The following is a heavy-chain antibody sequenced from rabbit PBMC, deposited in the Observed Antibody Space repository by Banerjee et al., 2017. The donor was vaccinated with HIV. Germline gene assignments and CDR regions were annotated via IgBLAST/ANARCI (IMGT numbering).Heavy chain of an antibody. J-gene: IGHJ4*01. D-gene: IGHD2-1*01. CDR1: GFTISSIYW. V-gene: IGHV1S45*01. CDR3: ARDVGDNNDARASLNL. Sequence: QEQLEESGGDLVKPEGSLTLTCKASGFTISSIYWMSWVRQAPGKGLEWIGCINTGSSGSTYYASWAKGRFTISKTSSTTVTLQMTSLTAADTATYFCARDVGDNNDARASLNLWGQGTLVTVS. CDR2: INTGSSGST.